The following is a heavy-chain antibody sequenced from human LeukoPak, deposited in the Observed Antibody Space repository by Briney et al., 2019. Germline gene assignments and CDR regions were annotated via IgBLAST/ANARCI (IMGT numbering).Heavy chain of an antibody. Sequence: ASVKVSCKASGYTFTNSNVNWVGQATGQGLEWMGWVNPNSGNADYAQKFQGRVTMDRNTSISTVYMELSSLRSEDTAVYYCAIKLSSGGYWGQGTLVTVSS. J-gene: IGHJ4*02. CDR3: AIKLSSGGY. V-gene: IGHV1-8*01. D-gene: IGHD1-7*01. CDR2: VNPNSGNA. CDR1: GYTFTNSN.